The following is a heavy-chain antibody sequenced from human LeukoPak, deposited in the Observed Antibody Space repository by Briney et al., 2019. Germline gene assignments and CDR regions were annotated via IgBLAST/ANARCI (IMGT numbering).Heavy chain of an antibody. V-gene: IGHV1-18*01. CDR1: GYTFTSYG. Sequence: ASVKVSCKASGYTFTSYGISWVRQAPGQGLEWMGWISAYNGNTNYAQKLQGRATMTTDTSTSTAYMELRSLRSDDTAVYYCARDHGIRIRTVFGYWGQGTLVTVSS. CDR2: ISAYNGNT. CDR3: ARDHGIRIRTVFGY. D-gene: IGHD4-11*01. J-gene: IGHJ4*02.